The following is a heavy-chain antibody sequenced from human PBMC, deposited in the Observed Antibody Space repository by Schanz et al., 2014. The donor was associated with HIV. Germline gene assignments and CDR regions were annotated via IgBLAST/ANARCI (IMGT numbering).Heavy chain of an antibody. CDR3: VRSGHLRSDPFDY. D-gene: IGHD3-16*01. V-gene: IGHV3-53*02. J-gene: IGHJ4*02. CDR1: GFIVSSNY. Sequence: EVQLVETGGGLIQPGGSLRLSCAASGFIVSSNYMSWVRQAPGKGLEWVSVLYTGDSTYYTDSVKGRFTISRDISKNTLYLQMNSLTAEATAVYYCVRSGHLRSDPFDYWGQGALVSVSS. CDR2: LYTGDST.